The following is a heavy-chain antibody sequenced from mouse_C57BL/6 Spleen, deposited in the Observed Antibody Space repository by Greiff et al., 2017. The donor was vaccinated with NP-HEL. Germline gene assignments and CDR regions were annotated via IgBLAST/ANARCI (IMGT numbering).Heavy chain of an antibody. V-gene: IGHV1-82*01. J-gene: IGHJ2*01. CDR2: IYPGDGDT. CDR1: GYAFSSSW. D-gene: IGHD1-1*02. CDR3: ARRVGTGYFDY. Sequence: QVQLKESGPELVKPGASVKISCKASGYAFSSSWMNWVKQRPGKGLEWIGRIYPGDGDTNYNGKFKGKATLTADKSSSTAYMQLSSLTSEDSAVYFCARRVGTGYFDYWGQGTTLTVSS.